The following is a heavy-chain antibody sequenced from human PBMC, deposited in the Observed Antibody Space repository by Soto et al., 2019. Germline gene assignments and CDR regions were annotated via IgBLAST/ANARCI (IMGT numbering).Heavy chain of an antibody. D-gene: IGHD3-16*01. CDR1: GGSGGSFSGYY. Sequence: SETLSLTCAVYGGSGGSFSGYYWSWIRQPPGKGLEWIGYIYYSGSTNYNPSLKSRVTISVDTSKNQFSLKLSSVTAADTAVYYCARTWGSTNDDWGRGTLVTVSS. CDR3: ARTWGSTNDD. J-gene: IGHJ4*02. V-gene: IGHV4-34*11. CDR2: IYYSGST.